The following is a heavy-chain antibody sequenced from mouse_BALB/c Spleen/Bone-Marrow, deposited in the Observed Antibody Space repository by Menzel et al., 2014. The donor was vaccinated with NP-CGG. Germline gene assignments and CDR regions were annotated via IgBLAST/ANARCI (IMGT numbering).Heavy chain of an antibody. CDR3: TRGGNWDDFDS. J-gene: IGHJ2*01. CDR2: ISSGSSTI. V-gene: IGHV5-17*02. CDR1: GFTFSSLG. Sequence: DVQLVESGGGLVQPGGSRKLSCAASGFTFSSLGMHWVRQAPEKGLEWVAYISSGSSTIFYADTVKGRFTVSRDNPKNTLFLQMTSLRSEDTAMYFCTRGGNWDDFDSWGQGTTLTVSS. D-gene: IGHD4-1*01.